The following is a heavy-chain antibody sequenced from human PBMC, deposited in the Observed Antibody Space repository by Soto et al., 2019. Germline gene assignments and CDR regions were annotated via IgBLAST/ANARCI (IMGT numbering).Heavy chain of an antibody. CDR2: INPSGGST. D-gene: IGHD6-13*01. CDR3: ATLLIAAAGYDAFDI. V-gene: IGHV1-46*01. CDR1: GYTFTSYY. Sequence: ASVKVSCKASGYTFTSYYMHWGRQAPGQGLEWMGIINPSGGSTSYAQKFQGRVTMTRDTSTSTVYMELSSLRSEDTAVYYCATLLIAAAGYDAFDIWGQGTMVTVPS. J-gene: IGHJ3*02.